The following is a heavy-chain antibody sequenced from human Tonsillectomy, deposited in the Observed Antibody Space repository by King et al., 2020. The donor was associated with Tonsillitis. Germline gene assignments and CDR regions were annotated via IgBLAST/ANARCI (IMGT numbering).Heavy chain of an antibody. CDR1: GYSFSSYW. CDR2: IYPGDSDT. V-gene: IGHV5-51*01. D-gene: IGHD3-22*01. Sequence: VQLVESGAEVKKPGESLKISCKGSGYSFSSYWIGWVRQMPGTGPEWMGLIYPGDSDTRYSPSFQGQVTISADKSISTAHLQWSSLRASDTAVYYCVRLGGSDSSGYYGDYWGQGTLVTVSS. CDR3: VRLGGSDSSGYYGDY. J-gene: IGHJ4*02.